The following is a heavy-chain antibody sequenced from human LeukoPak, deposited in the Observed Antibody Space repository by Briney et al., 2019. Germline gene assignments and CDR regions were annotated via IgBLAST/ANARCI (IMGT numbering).Heavy chain of an antibody. CDR3: ARVGSSWYNWFDP. D-gene: IGHD6-13*01. Sequence: GGSLRLSCAASGFTFSSYWMHWVRQAPGKGLVWVSRINSDGSSTSYADSVKGRFTISRDNAKNTLYLQMNSLRAEDTAVYYCARVGSSWYNWFDPWGQGTLVTVSS. CDR1: GFTFSSYW. V-gene: IGHV3-74*01. CDR2: INSDGSST. J-gene: IGHJ5*02.